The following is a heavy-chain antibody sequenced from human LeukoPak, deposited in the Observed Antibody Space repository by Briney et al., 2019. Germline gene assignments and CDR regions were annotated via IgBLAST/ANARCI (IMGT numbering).Heavy chain of an antibody. D-gene: IGHD3-3*01. Sequence: ASVKVSCKASGYTFTGYYMHWVRQAPGQGLEWMGWINPNSGGTNYAQKFQGRVTMTRDTSISTAYMELSRLRSDDTAVYYCATRSSLGVGNDYWGQGTLVTVSS. CDR2: INPNSGGT. J-gene: IGHJ4*02. CDR3: ATRSSLGVGNDY. V-gene: IGHV1-2*02. CDR1: GYTFTGYY.